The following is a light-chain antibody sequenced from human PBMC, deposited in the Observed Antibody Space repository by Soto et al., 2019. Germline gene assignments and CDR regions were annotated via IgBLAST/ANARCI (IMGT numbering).Light chain of an antibody. J-gene: IGLJ7*01. Sequence: QSVLPQPPSVSAAPGQRVTISCSGSTSNILNNFVSWYQHVPGRAPKLLIYANIKRPSGIPDRFSGSKPGTSATLDITGLQTEDEADYYCATWDTSLSAVVFGGGTQLTVL. CDR3: ATWDTSLSAVV. CDR2: ANI. CDR1: TSNILNNF. V-gene: IGLV1-51*01.